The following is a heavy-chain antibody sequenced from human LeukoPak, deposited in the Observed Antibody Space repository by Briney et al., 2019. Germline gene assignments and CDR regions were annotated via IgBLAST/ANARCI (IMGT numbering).Heavy chain of an antibody. V-gene: IGHV4-39*07. CDR2: IYYSGST. CDR1: GGSISSSSYY. D-gene: IGHD3-10*01. CDR3: ARVLLWFGELFRWFDP. Sequence: SGTLSLTCTVSGGSISSSSYYWGWIRQPPGKGLEWIGSIYYSGSTYYNPSLKSRVTISVDTSKNQFSLKLSSVTAADTAVYYCARVLLWFGELFRWFDPWGQGTLVTVSS. J-gene: IGHJ5*02.